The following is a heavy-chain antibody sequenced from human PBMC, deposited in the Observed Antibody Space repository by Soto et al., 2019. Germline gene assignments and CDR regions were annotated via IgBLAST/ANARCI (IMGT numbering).Heavy chain of an antibody. J-gene: IGHJ4*02. D-gene: IGHD2-2*02. CDR3: AKSPNFYCSSPNCYKYYFDY. CDR2: ISYDGSDK. Sequence: GGSLRLSCAASGFTFNTYGMHWVRQAPGKGLEWVAVISYDGSDKVYADSVKGRFTISRDNSKNTLYLQMSSLRPEDTAIYYCAKSPNFYCSSPNCYKYYFDYWGQGTLFTVSS. V-gene: IGHV3-30*18. CDR1: GFTFNTYG.